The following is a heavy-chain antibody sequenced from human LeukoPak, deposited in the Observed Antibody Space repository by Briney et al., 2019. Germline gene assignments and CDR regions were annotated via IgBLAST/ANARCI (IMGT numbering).Heavy chain of an antibody. J-gene: IGHJ4*02. V-gene: IGHV5-10-1*01. Sequence: KPGESLRISCKASGYSFATYWISWVRQTPGRGVEWMGKFDATDSYTTYGPSFQGHVTISADKSISTAYLQWNSLKASDTAMYYCARHDPNARLKLDYWGQGTLVTVSS. CDR1: GYSFATYW. CDR2: FDATDSYT. CDR3: ARHDPNARLKLDY. D-gene: IGHD3-3*01.